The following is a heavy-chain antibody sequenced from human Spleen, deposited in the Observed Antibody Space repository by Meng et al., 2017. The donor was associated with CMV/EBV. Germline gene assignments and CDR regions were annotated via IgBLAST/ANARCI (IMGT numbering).Heavy chain of an antibody. V-gene: IGHV1-2*02. D-gene: IGHD3-10*01. CDR1: GYTFTGYY. J-gene: IGHJ3*02. Sequence: ASVQVSCKASGYTFTGYYMHWVRQAPGQGLEWMGWINPNSGGTNYAQKFQGRVTMIRNTSISTAYMELNSLKSEDTAVYYCARGKGKNAFDIWGQGTMVTVSS. CDR2: INPNSGGT. CDR3: ARGKGKNAFDI.